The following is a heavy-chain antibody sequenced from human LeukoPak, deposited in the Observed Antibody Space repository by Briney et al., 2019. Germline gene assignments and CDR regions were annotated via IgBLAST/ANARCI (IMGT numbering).Heavy chain of an antibody. J-gene: IGHJ4*02. D-gene: IGHD5-18*01. CDR2: ISWNSGSI. Sequence: PGRSLRLSCAASGFTFDDYAMHWVRQAPGKGLEWVSGISWNSGSIGYADSVKGRFTISRDNAKNSLYLQMNSLRAEDTALYYCAKDTAMVHDAFDIWGQGTLVTVSS. CDR1: GFTFDDYA. V-gene: IGHV3-9*01. CDR3: AKDTAMVHDAFDI.